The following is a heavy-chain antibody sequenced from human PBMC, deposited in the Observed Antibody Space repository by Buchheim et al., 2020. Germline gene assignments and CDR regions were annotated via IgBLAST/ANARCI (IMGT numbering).Heavy chain of an antibody. J-gene: IGHJ4*02. V-gene: IGHV4-59*11. D-gene: IGHD5-12*01. CDR3: ARAQRGYSGFYFDY. CDR1: GGSFSGHY. Sequence: QVQLQESGPGLVKSSETLSLTCIVSGGSFSGHYWSWIRQPPGKGLEWLGHIYYTGTTNYNPSLNSRVAISLDRSKNQFSLKVNSVTAVDTAVYYCARAQRGYSGFYFDYWGQGTL. CDR2: IYYTGTT.